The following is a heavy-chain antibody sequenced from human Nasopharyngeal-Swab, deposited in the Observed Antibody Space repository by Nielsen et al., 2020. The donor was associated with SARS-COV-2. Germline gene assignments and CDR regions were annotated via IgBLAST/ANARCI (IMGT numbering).Heavy chain of an antibody. D-gene: IGHD6-19*01. V-gene: IGHV3-23*01. CDR1: GFTFSSYV. Sequence: ESLKISCAASGFTFSSYVMSWVRQAPGKGLEWVSAISGSGGSTYYADSVKGRFTISRDNSKNTLYLQMNSLRAEDTAVYYCARSLGSGWFDAFDIWGQGTMVTVSS. CDR3: ARSLGSGWFDAFDI. J-gene: IGHJ3*02. CDR2: ISGSGGST.